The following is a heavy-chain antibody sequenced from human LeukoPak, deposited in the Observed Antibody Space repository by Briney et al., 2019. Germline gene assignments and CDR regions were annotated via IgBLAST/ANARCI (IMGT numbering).Heavy chain of an antibody. D-gene: IGHD3-10*02. CDR3: GRFRMFVRQSIIYYYYVDL. Sequence: PSETLSLTCTVSNGSIGTYYRSWIRQPPGKGLEWIGFVYHTGTTNYSPSLKTRVTISFDKAKNKVPLRMTSVTAADTAVYFCGRFRMFVRQSIIYYYYVDLWGKGTTVAVAS. CDR2: VYHTGTT. J-gene: IGHJ6*03. CDR1: NGSIGTYY. V-gene: IGHV4-59*12.